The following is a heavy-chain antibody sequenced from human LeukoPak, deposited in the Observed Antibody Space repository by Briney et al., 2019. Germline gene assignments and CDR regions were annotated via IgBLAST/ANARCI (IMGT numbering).Heavy chain of an antibody. D-gene: IGHD6-13*01. J-gene: IGHJ4*02. Sequence: PGGSLRLSCAASGFTFSSYSMNWVRQAPGKGLEWVSSISSSSGYIYYADSVKGRFTISRDNAKNSLYLQMNSLRAEDTAVYYCARGPGGSSSWYSDYWGQGTLVTVSS. V-gene: IGHV3-21*01. CDR3: ARGPGGSSSWYSDY. CDR2: ISSSSGYI. CDR1: GFTFSSYS.